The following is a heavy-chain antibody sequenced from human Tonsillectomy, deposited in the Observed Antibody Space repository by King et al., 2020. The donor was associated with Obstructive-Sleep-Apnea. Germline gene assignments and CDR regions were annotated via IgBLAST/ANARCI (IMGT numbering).Heavy chain of an antibody. CDR1: GYIFTSYW. CDR2: IYPGNSET. D-gene: IGHD2-21*02. Sequence: VQLVESGAEVKKPGESLKISCQGSGYIFTSYWIGWVRQMPGKGLEWMGIIYPGNSETRYSPSFQGQVTISADKSISTAYLQWSSLRASDTAKYYCAIGLTATAQYFQHWGQGTLVTVSS. V-gene: IGHV5-51*01. CDR3: AIGLTATAQYFQH. J-gene: IGHJ1*01.